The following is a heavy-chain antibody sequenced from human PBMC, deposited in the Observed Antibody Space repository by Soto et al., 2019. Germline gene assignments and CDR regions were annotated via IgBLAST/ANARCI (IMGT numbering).Heavy chain of an antibody. CDR1: GASISNNDYY. CDR3: ARMSYFYDKWYFDL. V-gene: IGHV4-30-4*01. Sequence: SETLSLTCTVSGASISNNDYYWSWIRQTPGKGLEWIGYVYYSGTTDYIPSLKSRLSMSIDKSQNQFTLKLNSVTAADTATYYCARMSYFYDKWYFDLWGRGTLVTVSS. D-gene: IGHD3-22*01. J-gene: IGHJ2*01. CDR2: VYYSGTT.